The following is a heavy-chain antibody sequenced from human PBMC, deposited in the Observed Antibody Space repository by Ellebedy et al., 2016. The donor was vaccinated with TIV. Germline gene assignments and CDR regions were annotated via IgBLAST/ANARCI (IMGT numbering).Heavy chain of an antibody. CDR1: GYTFTSYG. D-gene: IGHD2-8*02. V-gene: IGHV1-18*01. CDR3: ARYSLNWNYYYYYMDV. CDR2: ISAYNGNT. J-gene: IGHJ6*03. Sequence: ASVKVSCXASGYTFTSYGISWVRQAPGQGLEWMGWISAYNGNTNYAQKLQGRVTMTTDTSTSTAYMELRSLRSDDTAVYYCARYSLNWNYYYYYMDVWGKGTTVTVSS.